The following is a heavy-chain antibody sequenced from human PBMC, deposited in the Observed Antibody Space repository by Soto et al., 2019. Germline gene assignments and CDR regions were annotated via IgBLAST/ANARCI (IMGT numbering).Heavy chain of an antibody. CDR1: CGSISSSSYY. V-gene: IGHV4-39*01. D-gene: IGHD3-22*01. CDR2: IYYSGST. CDR3: ARRLCYDSSGFEGGGMDV. J-gene: IGHJ6*02. Sequence: SETLSLTCTVSCGSISSSSYYWGWIRQPPGKGLEWIGSIYYSGSTYYNPSLKSRVTISVDTSKNQFSLKLSSVTAADTAVYYCARRLCYDSSGFEGGGMDVWGQGTTVT.